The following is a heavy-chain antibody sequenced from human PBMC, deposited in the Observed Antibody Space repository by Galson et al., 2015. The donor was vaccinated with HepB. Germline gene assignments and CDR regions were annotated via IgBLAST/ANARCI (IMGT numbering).Heavy chain of an antibody. CDR3: LLFAPSHPNLPDTFDV. J-gene: IGHJ3*01. CDR2: ITTSGGST. Sequence: SLRLSCAASGFTFSSYAVNWVRQAPGKGLEWVSAITTSGGSTYYADSVKGRFTISRDNSKNTLYLQMNSLRADDTAVYYCLLFAPSHPNLPDTFDVWGQGTMVIVSS. D-gene: IGHD1-14*01. V-gene: IGHV3-23*01. CDR1: GFTFSSYA.